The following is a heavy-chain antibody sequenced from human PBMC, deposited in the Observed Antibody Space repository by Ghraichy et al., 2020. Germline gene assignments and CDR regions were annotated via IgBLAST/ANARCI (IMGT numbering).Heavy chain of an antibody. CDR1: GVSIRSYY. Sequence: SETLSLTCAVSGVSIRSYYWSWIRQPAGKGLEWIGRIYTSGSTNYNPSLKSRATMSLDTSTNQFSLKLSSVTAADTAIYYCASTHYDFWSDSRGDIFDYWGQGTLVTVSS. CDR2: IYTSGST. D-gene: IGHD3-3*01. CDR3: ASTHYDFWSDSRGDIFDY. J-gene: IGHJ4*02. V-gene: IGHV4-4*07.